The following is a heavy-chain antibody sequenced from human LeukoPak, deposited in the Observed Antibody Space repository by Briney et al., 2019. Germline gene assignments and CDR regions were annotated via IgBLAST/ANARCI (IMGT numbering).Heavy chain of an antibody. J-gene: IGHJ3*02. Sequence: PGRSLRLSCAASGFTFSSYAMHWVRQAPGKGLEWVAVISYDGSNKYYADSVKGRFTISRDNSKNTLYLQMNSLRAEDTAVYYCAKDRSLGSYFSSAFDIWGQGTMVTVSS. V-gene: IGHV3-30-3*01. D-gene: IGHD3-3*01. CDR1: GFTFSSYA. CDR3: AKDRSLGSYFSSAFDI. CDR2: ISYDGSNK.